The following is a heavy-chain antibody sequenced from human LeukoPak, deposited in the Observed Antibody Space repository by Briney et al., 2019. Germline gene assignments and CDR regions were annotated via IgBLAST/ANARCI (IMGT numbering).Heavy chain of an antibody. J-gene: IGHJ6*02. D-gene: IGHD6-13*01. CDR1: GYTFTSYG. CDR3: ARVSGSSWYPNYYYYGMDV. Sequence: ASVKVSCKASGYTFTSYGISWVRRAPGQGLEWMGWISAYNGNTNYAQKLQGRVTMTTDTSTSTAYMELRSLRSDDTAVYYCARVSGSSWYPNYYYYGMDVWGQGTTVTVSS. V-gene: IGHV1-18*01. CDR2: ISAYNGNT.